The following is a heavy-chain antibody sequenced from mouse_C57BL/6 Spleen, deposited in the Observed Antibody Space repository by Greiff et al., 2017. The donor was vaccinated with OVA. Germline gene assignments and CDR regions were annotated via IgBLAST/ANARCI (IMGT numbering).Heavy chain of an antibody. J-gene: IGHJ4*01. CDR2: ISSGGYYN. V-gene: IGHV5-9-1*02. Sequence: EVKLVESGEGLVKPGGSLKLSCAASGFTFSSYAMSWVRQTPEKRLEWVAYISSGGYYNYYADTVKGRFTISRYNARNTLYLQMSSLKSEDTAMYYCTRDGDYGGGYYAMDYWGQGTSVTVSS. D-gene: IGHD2-4*01. CDR1: GFTFSSYA. CDR3: TRDGDYGGGYYAMDY.